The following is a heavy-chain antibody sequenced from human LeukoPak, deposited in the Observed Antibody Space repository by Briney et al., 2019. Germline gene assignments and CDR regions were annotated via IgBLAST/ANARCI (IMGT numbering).Heavy chain of an antibody. Sequence: GESLKISCKGSGYKFTDYWIGWVRQMPGKGLEWMGIIYPVDSDTRYSPSFQGQVTISADKSINTAYLQWNSLKASDTAMYYCGRFDTLFDYWGQGTLVTVSS. CDR2: IYPVDSDT. D-gene: IGHD2-2*02. J-gene: IGHJ4*02. V-gene: IGHV5-51*01. CDR1: GYKFTDYW. CDR3: GRFDTLFDY.